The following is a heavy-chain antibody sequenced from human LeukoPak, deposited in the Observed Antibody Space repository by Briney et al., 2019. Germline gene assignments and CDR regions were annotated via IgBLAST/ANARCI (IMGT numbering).Heavy chain of an antibody. Sequence: SETLSLTCTVSGGSIKSFYWSWLRQPAGKGLEWVGRVFSRGTTNYNPSLKSRVTVSLDTSKNQFSLKLSSVTAADTAVYYCARGRYDNLTGHLARLDVWGQGTTVIVSS. J-gene: IGHJ6*02. CDR2: VFSRGTT. D-gene: IGHD3-9*01. CDR3: ARGRYDNLTGHLARLDV. CDR1: GGSIKSFY. V-gene: IGHV4-4*07.